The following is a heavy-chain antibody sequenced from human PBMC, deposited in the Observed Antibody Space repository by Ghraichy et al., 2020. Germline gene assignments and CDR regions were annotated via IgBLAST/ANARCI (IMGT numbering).Heavy chain of an antibody. CDR1: GGSISSSSYY. J-gene: IGHJ4*02. V-gene: IGHV4-39*01. Sequence: SETPSLTCTVSGGSISSSSYYWGWIRQPPGKGLEWIGSIYYSGSTYYNPSLKSRVTISVDTSKNQFSLKLSSVTAADTAVYYCARRGSSSSPGMIDYWGQGTLVTVSS. CDR2: IYYSGST. D-gene: IGHD6-6*01. CDR3: ARRGSSSSPGMIDY.